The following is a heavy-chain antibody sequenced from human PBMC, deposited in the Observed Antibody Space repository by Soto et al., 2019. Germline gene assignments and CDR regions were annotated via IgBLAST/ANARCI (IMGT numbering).Heavy chain of an antibody. CDR1: GYTFTGHC. D-gene: IGHD2-15*01. CDR2: INPNSGGT. Sequence: GASVKVSCKASGYTFTGHCMHWVRQAPGQGLEWMGWINPNSGGTNYAQKFQGRATMTRDTSISTAYMELSRLRSDDTAVYYCARSGDIVENLFLDYWGQGTLVTVSS. J-gene: IGHJ4*02. V-gene: IGHV1-2*02. CDR3: ARSGDIVENLFLDY.